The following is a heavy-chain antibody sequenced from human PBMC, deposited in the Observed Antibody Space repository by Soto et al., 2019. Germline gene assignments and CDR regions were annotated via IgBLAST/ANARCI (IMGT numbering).Heavy chain of an antibody. J-gene: IGHJ6*01. CDR3: ARRCTGGSCYSPHYYYGMYV. CDR1: GYTFTNYR. V-gene: IGHV5-51*01. D-gene: IGHD2-15*01. Sequence: GASLKISCKASGYTFTNYRIGWVRQMPGKGLEWMGLIYPADSDTTYSPSFQGQVSISADRSTRSAFLQWSSLKASDTAIYYCARRCTGGSCYSPHYYYGMYVCGQGTTGTVSS. CDR2: IYPADSDT.